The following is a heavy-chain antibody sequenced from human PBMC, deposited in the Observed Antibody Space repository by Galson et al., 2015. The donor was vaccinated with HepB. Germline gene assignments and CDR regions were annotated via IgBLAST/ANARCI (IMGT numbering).Heavy chain of an antibody. V-gene: IGHV1-46*03. Sequence: SVKVSCKASGYTFTGYYMHWVRQAPGQGLEWMGIINPSGGSTSYAQKFQGRVTMTRDTSTSTVYMELSSLRSEDTAFYYCARAKGHYDSSGYYYFDYWGQGTLVTVSS. D-gene: IGHD3-22*01. CDR2: INPSGGST. CDR3: ARAKGHYDSSGYYYFDY. CDR1: GYTFTGYY. J-gene: IGHJ4*02.